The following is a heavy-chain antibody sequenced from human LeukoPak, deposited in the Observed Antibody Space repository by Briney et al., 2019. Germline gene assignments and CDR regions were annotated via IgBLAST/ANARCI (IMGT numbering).Heavy chain of an antibody. CDR3: ARGLTGYPLNP. CDR1: GGSISSGSYY. D-gene: IGHD3-9*01. J-gene: IGHJ5*02. Sequence: PSETLSLTCTVSGGSISSGSYYWSWIRQPAGKGLEWIGRIYTSGSTNYNPSLKSRVTISVDTSKNQFSLKLSSVTAADTAVYYCARGLTGYPLNPWGQGTLVTVSS. CDR2: IYTSGST. V-gene: IGHV4-61*02.